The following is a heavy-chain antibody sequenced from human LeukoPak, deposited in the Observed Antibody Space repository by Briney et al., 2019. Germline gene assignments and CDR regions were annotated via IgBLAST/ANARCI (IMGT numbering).Heavy chain of an antibody. V-gene: IGHV4-4*07. J-gene: IGHJ4*02. CDR3: ARDSSGYSNAYSY. D-gene: IGHD3-22*01. CDR2: IYTSGST. CDR1: GGSFSGYY. Sequence: SETLSLTCAVYGGSFSGYYWSWIRQPAGKGLEWIGRIYTSGSTNYNPSLKSRVTMSVDTSKNQFSLKLSSVTAADTAVYYCARDSSGYSNAYSYWGQGTLVTVSS.